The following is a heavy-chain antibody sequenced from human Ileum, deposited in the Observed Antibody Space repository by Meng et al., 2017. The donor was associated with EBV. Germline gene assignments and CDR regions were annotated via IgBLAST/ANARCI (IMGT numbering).Heavy chain of an antibody. Sequence: QGQLVQSGAGVKKPGASVKVSCKASGYTFINHDINWVRQAAGQGLESIGWMNSYTGNAGYAQKFRGRVTMTRDTSINTAYLEVISLTSEDTAVYYCARGSGAGGRDWFDPWGQGTLVTVSS. D-gene: IGHD3-16*01. CDR2: MNSYTGNA. V-gene: IGHV1-8*01. J-gene: IGHJ5*02. CDR3: ARGSGAGGRDWFDP. CDR1: GYTFINHD.